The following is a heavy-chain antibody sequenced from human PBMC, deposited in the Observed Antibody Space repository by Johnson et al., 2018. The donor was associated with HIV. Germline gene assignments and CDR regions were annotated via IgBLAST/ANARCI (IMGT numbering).Heavy chain of an antibody. CDR3: AKGLKLGSGDDAFDI. CDR1: GFTFSSYA. V-gene: IGHV3-64*01. Sequence: VQLVESGGGVVQPGGSLRLSCAASGFTFSSYAMHWVRQAPGKGLEYVSAISSNGGSTYYANSVKGRFTISRDNSKNTLYLQMNSLRAEDTAVYYCAKGLKLGSGDDAFDIWGQGTMVTVSS. CDR2: ISSNGGST. J-gene: IGHJ3*02. D-gene: IGHD7-27*01.